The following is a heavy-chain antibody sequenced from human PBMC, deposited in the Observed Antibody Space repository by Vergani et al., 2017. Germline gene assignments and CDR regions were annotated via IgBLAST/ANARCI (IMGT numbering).Heavy chain of an antibody. CDR1: FDSIRNLY. V-gene: IGHV4-59*11. CDR3: ERDGGEYDKDALDV. D-gene: IGHD2-21*01. J-gene: IGHJ3*01. CDR2: IHYSENT. Sequence: QVQLQESGPGLVKSSETLSLTCSVSFDSIRNLYCNWIRQPPGKGLEWIGSIHYSENTNYNPSLKTRVTISVDTSKNQFSLTLTSVTAADTAVYYCERDGGEYDKDALDVWGQGTKVTVTS.